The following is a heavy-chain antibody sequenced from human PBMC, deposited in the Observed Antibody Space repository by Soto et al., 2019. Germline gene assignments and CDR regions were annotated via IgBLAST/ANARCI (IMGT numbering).Heavy chain of an antibody. Sequence: PSETLSLTCAVSGGSISSSNWWSWVRRPPGKGLEWIGEIYHSGSTNYNPSLKSRVTISVDKSKNQFSLKLSSVTAADTAVYYCARGSSYYGSFMDVWGQGTTVTVSS. V-gene: IGHV4-4*02. D-gene: IGHD3-10*01. CDR1: GGSISSSNW. CDR3: ARGSSYYGSFMDV. J-gene: IGHJ6*02. CDR2: IYHSGST.